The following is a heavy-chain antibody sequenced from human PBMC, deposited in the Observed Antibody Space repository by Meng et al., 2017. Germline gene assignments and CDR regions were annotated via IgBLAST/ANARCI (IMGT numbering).Heavy chain of an antibody. CDR3: ATGAAAADH. V-gene: IGHV3-15*01. D-gene: IGHD6-13*01. CDR1: GFRVTDAW. J-gene: IGHJ4*02. CDR2: INSNSDGGTT. Sequence: EVERGEAGGGLVKPGGSLRFSCVTSGFRVTDAWMSWVRQAPGKGLEWVGRINSNSDGGTTDYAAPVKGRFTISRDDSKNTLYLQMNSLITEDTAVYFCATGAAAADHWGQGTLVTVSS.